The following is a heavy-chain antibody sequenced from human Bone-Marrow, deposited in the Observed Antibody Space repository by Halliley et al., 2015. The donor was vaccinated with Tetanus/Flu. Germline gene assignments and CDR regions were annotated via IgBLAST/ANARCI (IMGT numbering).Heavy chain of an antibody. J-gene: IGHJ5*02. D-gene: IGHD6-19*01. Sequence: FIRSNSYGGTPEYAASVKGRFTISRDDYYGIAYLQMNSLKTEDTAVYYCTRAQYGWLENFFNLWGQGTLVTVSS. V-gene: IGHV3-49*02. CDR3: TRAQYGWLENFFNL. CDR2: IRSNSYGGTP.